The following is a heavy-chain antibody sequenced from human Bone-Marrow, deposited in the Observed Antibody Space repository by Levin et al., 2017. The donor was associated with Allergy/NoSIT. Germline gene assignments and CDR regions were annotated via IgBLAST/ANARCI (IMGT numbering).Heavy chain of an antibody. D-gene: IGHD2-15*01. CDR1: GGSIISGDYF. J-gene: IGHJ6*02. CDR3: DRLAARDDYYYYDGMDV. Sequence: SQTLSLTCTVSGGSIISGDYFWNWIRQPPGKGLEWIGYVFYSGTAYYNPSLKSRLIISVDTSSNQFSLELSSVSAADTAVYYCDRLAARDDYYYYDGMDVWGQGTTVTVSS. V-gene: IGHV4-30-4*01. CDR2: VFYSGTA.